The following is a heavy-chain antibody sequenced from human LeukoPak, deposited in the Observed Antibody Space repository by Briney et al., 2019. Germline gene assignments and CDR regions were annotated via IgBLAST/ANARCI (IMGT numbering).Heavy chain of an antibody. V-gene: IGHV3-30*02. CDR1: GSTFSSYG. CDR3: AKVSQVGSSGYYYYYYYYMDV. Sequence: GGSLRLSCAASGSTFSSYGMHWVRQAPGKGLEGVAFIRYDGSNKYYADSVKGRFTISRDNSKNTLYLQMNSLRAEDTAVYYCAKVSQVGSSGYYYYYYYYMDVWGKGTTVTVSS. CDR2: IRYDGSNK. J-gene: IGHJ6*03. D-gene: IGHD3-22*01.